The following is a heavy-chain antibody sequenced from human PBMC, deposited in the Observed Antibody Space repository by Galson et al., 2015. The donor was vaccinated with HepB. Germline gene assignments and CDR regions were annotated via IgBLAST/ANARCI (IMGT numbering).Heavy chain of an antibody. Sequence: SVKVSCKASGYTFTNFPIHWVRQAPGQRLEWMGWLNAGNGDTRYSQKFQGRVRITRDTSASTAYLELTSLRSEDTAVCYCARVQIITIFGVVTPNYFDYWGQGSLVTVSS. CDR2: LNAGNGDT. CDR3: ARVQIITIFGVVTPNYFDY. D-gene: IGHD3-3*01. J-gene: IGHJ4*02. CDR1: GYTFTNFP. V-gene: IGHV1-3*01.